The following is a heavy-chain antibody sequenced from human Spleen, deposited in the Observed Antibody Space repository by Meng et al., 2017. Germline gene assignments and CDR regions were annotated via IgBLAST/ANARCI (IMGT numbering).Heavy chain of an antibody. J-gene: IGHJ4*02. CDR3: ARDNKYYDSSGYYYVAGGAFDY. D-gene: IGHD3-22*01. CDR2: IGSSSSYI. V-gene: IGHV3-21*01. Sequence: GGSLRLSCAVSGLTFSSSAMSWVRQAPGKGLEWVSSIGSSSSYIYYADSVKGRFTISRDNAKNSLYLQMNSLRAEDTAVYYCARDNKYYDSSGYYYVAGGAFDYWGQGTLVTVSS. CDR1: GLTFSSSA.